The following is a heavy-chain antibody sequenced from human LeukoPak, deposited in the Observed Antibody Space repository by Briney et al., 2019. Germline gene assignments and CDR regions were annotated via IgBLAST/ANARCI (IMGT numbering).Heavy chain of an antibody. CDR2: IYYSGST. V-gene: IGHV4-59*05. CDR3: ARHNYYMDV. J-gene: IGHJ6*03. Sequence: SETLSLTRTVSGGSISSYYWSWIRQPPGKGLEWIGSIYYSGSTHYNPSLKSRVTISVDTSKNQFSLKLSSVTAADTAVYYCARHNYYMDVWGKGTTVTISS. CDR1: GGSISSYY.